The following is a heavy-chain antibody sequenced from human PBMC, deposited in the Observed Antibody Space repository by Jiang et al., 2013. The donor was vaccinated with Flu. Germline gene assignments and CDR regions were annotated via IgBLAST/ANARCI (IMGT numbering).Heavy chain of an antibody. J-gene: IGHJ2*01. V-gene: IGHV5-51*01. CDR3: ARRGVLRSSDWYFDP. D-gene: IGHD3-10*01. CDR1: GYSFPNYW. Sequence: GAEVKKPGESLKISCKGSGYSFPNYWIGWVRQMPGKGLEWMGIIYPGDSDPRFSPSFQGQVTISVDKSISTAYLQWSSLKASDTAMYYCARRGVLRSSDWYFDPWGRGTLVTVSS. CDR2: IYPGDSDP.